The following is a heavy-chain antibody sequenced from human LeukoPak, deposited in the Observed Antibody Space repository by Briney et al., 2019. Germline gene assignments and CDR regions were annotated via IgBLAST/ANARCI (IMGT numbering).Heavy chain of an antibody. CDR1: GGSLSSSSYY. J-gene: IGHJ3*02. V-gene: IGHV4-39*01. Sequence: PSETLCLTCAVSGGSLSSSSYYWGWVRQHPGRGLEWLGSSYYSGSTDYNPTLKSRVTIYVDTAKNQDSLKLSSVPPADTAVYYGARAHTSGPYSYGYRGDNDIWGQGTMVTVSS. CDR3: ARAHTSGPYSYGYRGDNDI. CDR2: SYYSGST. D-gene: IGHD5-18*01.